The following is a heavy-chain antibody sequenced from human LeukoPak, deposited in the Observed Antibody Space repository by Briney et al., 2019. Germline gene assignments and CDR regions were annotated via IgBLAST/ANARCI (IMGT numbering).Heavy chain of an antibody. J-gene: IGHJ3*02. CDR2: IIPIFGTA. V-gene: IGHV1-69*13. D-gene: IGHD6-19*01. CDR3: ARPLAVAGTTSTDAFDI. Sequence: ASVKVSCKASGGTFSSYAISWVRQAPGQGLGWMGGIIPIFGTANYAQKFQGRVTITADESTSTAYMELSSLRSENTAVYYCARPLAVAGTTSTDAFDIWGQGTMVTVSS. CDR1: GGTFSSYA.